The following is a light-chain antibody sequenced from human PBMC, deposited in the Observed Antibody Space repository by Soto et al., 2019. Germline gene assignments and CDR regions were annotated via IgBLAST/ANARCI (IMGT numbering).Light chain of an antibody. V-gene: IGLV1-44*01. Sequence: QPVLTQPPSASGPPGQRVTTSCSGSTSNIGTNTVSWYQQLPGTAPKLLIYNDHQRPSGVPDRFSGSKSGTSASLAISGLQSEDEADYYCATWDDSLNAYTFGGGTKVTVL. CDR2: NDH. J-gene: IGLJ3*02. CDR3: ATWDDSLNAYT. CDR1: TSNIGTNT.